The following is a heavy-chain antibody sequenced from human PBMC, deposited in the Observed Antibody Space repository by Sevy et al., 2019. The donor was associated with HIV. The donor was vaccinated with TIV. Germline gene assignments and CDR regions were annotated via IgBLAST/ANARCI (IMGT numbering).Heavy chain of an antibody. D-gene: IGHD5-12*01. CDR2: ISSSSSYI. CDR1: GFTFSSYS. J-gene: IGHJ4*02. V-gene: IGHV3-21*01. CDR3: ARVESYDWASFDY. Sequence: GGSLRLSCAASGFTFSSYSMNWVRQAPGKGLEWVSSISSSSSYIYYADSVKGRFTISRDNAKNSLYLQMNSLRAEDTAVYYCARVESYDWASFDYWGQGTLVTVSS.